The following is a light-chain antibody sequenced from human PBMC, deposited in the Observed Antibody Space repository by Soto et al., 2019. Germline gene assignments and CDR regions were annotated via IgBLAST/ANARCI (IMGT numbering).Light chain of an antibody. CDR2: GAS. CDR3: HRYGNFPST. J-gene: IGKJ1*01. CDR1: QSISSNS. Sequence: EIVLTQSPGTLSLSPGERATLSCRASQSISSNSLAWYQQRLGQAPRVLIYGASSRATGIPDRSSGSGSGADFTLTISRLEPEDFAIYYCHRYGNFPSTFGQGTKVEIK. V-gene: IGKV3-20*01.